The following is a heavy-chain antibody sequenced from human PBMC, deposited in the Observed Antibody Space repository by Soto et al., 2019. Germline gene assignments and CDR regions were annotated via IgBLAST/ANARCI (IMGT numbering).Heavy chain of an antibody. D-gene: IGHD6-6*01. CDR3: SRWGSSSNLDAFDF. J-gene: IGHJ3*01. CDR2: IYSGGST. CDR1: GFTVSSNY. Sequence: GGSLRLSCAASGFTVSSNYMSWVRQAPGKGLEWVSVIYSGGSTYYADSVKGRFTISRDNSKNTLYLQMNSLRAEDTAVYYCSRWGSSSNLDAFDFWGQGTMVTVSS. V-gene: IGHV3-53*01.